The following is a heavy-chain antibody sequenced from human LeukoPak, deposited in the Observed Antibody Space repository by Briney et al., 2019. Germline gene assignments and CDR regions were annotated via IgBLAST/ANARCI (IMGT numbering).Heavy chain of an antibody. CDR3: AKRGVVVRVFLVGFHKEAYYFDS. J-gene: IGHJ4*02. CDR1: GFTLSNYG. V-gene: IGHV3-23*01. CDR2: LSGGAGGK. Sequence: PGGSLRLSCGVSGFTLSNYGMSWVRQAPGKGLEWVAGLSGGAGGKNYADSVKGRFTISRDNSKNTLFLQMDRLRAEDTALYFCAKRGVVVRVFLVGFHKEAYYFDSWGQGAQVTVSS. D-gene: IGHD3-16*02.